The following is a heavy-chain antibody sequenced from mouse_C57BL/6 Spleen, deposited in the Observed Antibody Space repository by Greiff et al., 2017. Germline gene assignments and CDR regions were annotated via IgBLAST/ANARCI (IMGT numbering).Heavy chain of an antibody. V-gene: IGHV2-5*01. J-gene: IGHJ4*01. CDR1: GFSLTSYG. CDR2: IWRGGST. Sequence: VQLQESGPGLVQPSQSLSITCTVSGFSLTSYGVHWVRQSPGKGLEWLGVIWRGGSTDYNAALMSRLSITKDNSKSQVFFKMNSLQADDAAIYYITKEQDYAMDYWGQGTSVTVSS. CDR3: TKEQDYAMDY.